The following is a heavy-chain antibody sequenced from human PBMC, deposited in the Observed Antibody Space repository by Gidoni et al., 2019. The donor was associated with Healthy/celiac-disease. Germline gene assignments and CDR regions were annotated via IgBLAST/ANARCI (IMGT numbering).Heavy chain of an antibody. J-gene: IGHJ4*02. D-gene: IGHD3-16*02. Sequence: EWVSAISGSGGSTYYADSVKGRFTISRDNSKNTLYLQMNSLRAEDTAVYYCAKEAVDDVWGSYHDYFDYWGQGTLVTVSS. CDR3: AKEAVDDVWGSYHDYFDY. V-gene: IGHV3-23*01. CDR2: ISGSGGST.